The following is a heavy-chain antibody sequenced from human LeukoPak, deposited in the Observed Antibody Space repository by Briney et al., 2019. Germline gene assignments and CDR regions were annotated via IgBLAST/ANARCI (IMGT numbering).Heavy chain of an antibody. Sequence: SQTLSLTCSVSGGSIYSYHWSWIRQPPGKGLEWIGYLYYSGGPTYNPSLKSRVTISADTSKNQLSLNLRFVTAADTDVYFCVTRADFWALPEHTYSFDYWGQGALVTVSS. V-gene: IGHV4-59*01. CDR1: GGSIYSYH. J-gene: IGHJ4*02. CDR2: LYYSGGP. CDR3: VTRADFWALPEHTYSFDY. D-gene: IGHD3/OR15-3a*01.